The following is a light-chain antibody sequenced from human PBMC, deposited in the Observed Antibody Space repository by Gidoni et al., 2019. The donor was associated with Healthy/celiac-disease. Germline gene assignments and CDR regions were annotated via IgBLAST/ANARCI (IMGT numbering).Light chain of an antibody. V-gene: IGKV3-11*01. Sequence: EIVLTQSPATLSLSPGERATLSCRASQRVSSSLAWYQQKPGQAPRLLIYDASNRATGIPARFSGSGSGTDFTLTISSLEPEDFAVYYCQQRSNWPLSFXGXTKVEIK. J-gene: IGKJ4*01. CDR1: QRVSSS. CDR3: QQRSNWPLS. CDR2: DAS.